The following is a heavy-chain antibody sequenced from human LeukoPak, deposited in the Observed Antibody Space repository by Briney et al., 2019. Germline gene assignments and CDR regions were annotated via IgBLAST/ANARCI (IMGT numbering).Heavy chain of an antibody. CDR2: IYYSGST. Sequence: SETLSLTCTVSGGSINSYYWTWIRQPPGKGLEWIGYIYYSGSTHYNPSLNSRVTISMDTSKNHFSLKLSSVTAADTAIYYCARTSRHSYGSGSNLTPWPADMDVWGQGTKVPVSS. CDR1: GGSINSYY. D-gene: IGHD3-10*01. CDR3: ARTSRHSYGSGSNLTPWPADMDV. V-gene: IGHV4-59*01. J-gene: IGHJ6*02.